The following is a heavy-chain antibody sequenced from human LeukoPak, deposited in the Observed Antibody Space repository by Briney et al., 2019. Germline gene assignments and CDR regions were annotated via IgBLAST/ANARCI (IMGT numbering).Heavy chain of an antibody. Sequence: PGGSLRLSCAASGFTFSSYAMSWVRQAPGKGLEWVSAISGSGGSTYYADSVKGRFTISRDNSKNTLYLQMNSLRPEDTAVYYCAKDSGSGWYVGYYFDYWGQGTLVTVSS. D-gene: IGHD6-19*01. J-gene: IGHJ4*02. CDR1: GFTFSSYA. CDR2: ISGSGGST. CDR3: AKDSGSGWYVGYYFDY. V-gene: IGHV3-23*01.